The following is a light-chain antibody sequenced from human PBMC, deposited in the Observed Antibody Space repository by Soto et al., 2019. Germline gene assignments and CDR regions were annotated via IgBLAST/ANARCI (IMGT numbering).Light chain of an antibody. CDR3: LQYSSHSWT. CDR2: DAS. J-gene: IGKJ1*01. V-gene: IGKV1-5*01. CDR1: RSISDW. Sequence: DIQMTQSPSTLSASIGDRVTITCRASRSISDWLAWYQQKPGKAPELLIFDASSLKSGVPSRFSGSGSGTEFTLTISRLQHDDVATYHCLQYSSHSWTLGQGTKVDIK.